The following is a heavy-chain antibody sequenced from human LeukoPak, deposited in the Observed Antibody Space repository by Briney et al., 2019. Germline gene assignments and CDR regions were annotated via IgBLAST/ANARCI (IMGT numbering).Heavy chain of an antibody. J-gene: IGHJ4*02. V-gene: IGHV3-30*18. Sequence: GGSLRLSCAASGFTFSSYGMHWVRQAPGKGREWVAVISYDGSNKYYADSVKGRFTISRDNSKNTLYLQMNSLRAEDTAVYYCAKDRAWTATFDHWGQGTLVSVSS. CDR3: AKDRAWTATFDH. D-gene: IGHD3/OR15-3a*01. CDR2: ISYDGSNK. CDR1: GFTFSSYG.